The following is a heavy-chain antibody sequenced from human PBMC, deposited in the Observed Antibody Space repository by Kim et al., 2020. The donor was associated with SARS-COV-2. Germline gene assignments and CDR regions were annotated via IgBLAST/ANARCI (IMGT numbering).Heavy chain of an antibody. Sequence: SQTLSLTCAISGDSVSNNRAAWNWIRQSPSRGLEWLGRTYYRSKWHNEYSVSVKSRMTITPDTSKNQFSLQLNSVTPEDTAVYYCARDRYTSGWNLHAFDIWGQGTMVTVSS. D-gene: IGHD6-19*01. CDR3: ARDRYTSGWNLHAFDI. CDR1: GDSVSNNRAA. V-gene: IGHV6-1*01. J-gene: IGHJ3*02. CDR2: TYYRSKWHN.